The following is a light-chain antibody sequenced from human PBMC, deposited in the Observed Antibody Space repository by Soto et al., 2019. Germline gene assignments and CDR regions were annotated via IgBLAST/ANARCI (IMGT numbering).Light chain of an antibody. J-gene: IGKJ5*01. CDR1: QSVNSNH. V-gene: IGKV3-20*01. Sequence: EIVLTQSPGTLSLSPGERATLSCSASQSVNSNHLAWYQQRPGQAPRLLVYVASIRASGIPDRFSGSGSGTDFTLTISRLEPEDFAVFYCQQYGTSLVTFGPGTRLEI. CDR2: VAS. CDR3: QQYGTSLVT.